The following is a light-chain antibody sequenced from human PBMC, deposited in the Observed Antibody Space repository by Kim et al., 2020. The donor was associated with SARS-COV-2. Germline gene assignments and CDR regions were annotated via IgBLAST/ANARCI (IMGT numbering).Light chain of an antibody. CDR3: QQYNNWPPS. V-gene: IGKV3-15*01. CDR1: HSIRTN. CDR2: GAS. Sequence: SVLPWENVPLAPRASHSIRTNVASHQQIPGPAPRLLIYGASTRATGIPDRFSGSVSGTEFSLTISSLQSEDFALYYCQQYNNWPPSFGQGTKLEI. J-gene: IGKJ2*01.